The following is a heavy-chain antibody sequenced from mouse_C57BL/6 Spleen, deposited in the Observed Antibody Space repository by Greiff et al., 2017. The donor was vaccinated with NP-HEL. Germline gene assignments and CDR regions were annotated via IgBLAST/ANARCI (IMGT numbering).Heavy chain of an antibody. V-gene: IGHV1-80*01. Sequence: VQLQQSGAELVKPGASVKISCKASGYAFSSYWMNWVKQRPGKGLEWIGQIYPGDGDTNYNGKFKGKATLTADKSSSTAYMQLSSLTYEDSAVYFCQRPGTSQLENWGQGTLVTVAA. D-gene: IGHD4-1*01. CDR2: IYPGDGDT. CDR3: QRPGTSQLEN. J-gene: IGHJ3*01. CDR1: GYAFSSYW.